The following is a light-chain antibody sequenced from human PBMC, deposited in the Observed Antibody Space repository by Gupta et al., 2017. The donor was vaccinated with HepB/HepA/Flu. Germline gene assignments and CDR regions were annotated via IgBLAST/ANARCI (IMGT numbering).Light chain of an antibody. CDR2: SAS. Sequence: DIVMTQSPDSLAVSLGERATIKCRSSQNISSTCKNKECLAWYQHKPGQPPKVLISSASARVTGVPDRFYGSGAGTDFTLTISSLQAEDVAVYYCHQDDNAPLTFGGGTKVEIK. J-gene: IGKJ4*01. CDR1: QNISSTCKNKEC. V-gene: IGKV4-1*01. CDR3: HQDDNAPLT.